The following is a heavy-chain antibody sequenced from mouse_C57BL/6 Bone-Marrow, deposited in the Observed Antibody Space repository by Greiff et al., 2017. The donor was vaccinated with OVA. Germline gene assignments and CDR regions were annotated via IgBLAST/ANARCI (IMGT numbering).Heavy chain of an antibody. V-gene: IGHV2-2*01. CDR1: GFSLTSYG. CDR2: IWSGGST. J-gene: IGHJ3*01. CDR3: ARNFAY. Sequence: VQLQQSGPGLVQPSQSLSITCTVSGFSLTSYGVHWVRQSPGKGLEWLGVIWSGGSTDYNAAFISRLSISKDNSKSQVFFKMNILQADDTAIYYCARNFAYWGQGTLVTVSA.